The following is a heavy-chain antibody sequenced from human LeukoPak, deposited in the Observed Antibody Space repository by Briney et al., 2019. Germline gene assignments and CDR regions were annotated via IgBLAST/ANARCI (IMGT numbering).Heavy chain of an antibody. Sequence: ASVKVSCKASGYTFTNYGISWVRQAPGQGLEWMGWISGYDGDTNYAQNLQGRVAMTTDTSTGTGYMELRSLRSDDTAVYYCARGGRRSGYTEFDYWGQGTLVTVSS. CDR1: GYTFTNYG. CDR2: ISGYDGDT. CDR3: ARGGRRSGYTEFDY. J-gene: IGHJ4*02. V-gene: IGHV1-18*01. D-gene: IGHD3-16*02.